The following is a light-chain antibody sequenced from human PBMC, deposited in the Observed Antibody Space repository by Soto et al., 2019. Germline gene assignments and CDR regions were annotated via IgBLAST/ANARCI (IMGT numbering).Light chain of an antibody. J-gene: IGKJ4*01. CDR2: DAS. CDR3: QQRNSWPIT. Sequence: EIVLTQSPATLSLSPGDRATLSCRASQNVNYYLAWYQQKPGQAPRLLIYDASNRATGIPARFSASGSGTDFTLNISSLEPEDFAVYYCQQRNSWPITFGGGTKVEIK. CDR1: QNVNYY. V-gene: IGKV3-11*01.